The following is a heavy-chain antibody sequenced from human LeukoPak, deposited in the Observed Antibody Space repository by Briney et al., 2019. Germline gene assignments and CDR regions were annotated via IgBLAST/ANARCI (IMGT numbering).Heavy chain of an antibody. D-gene: IGHD4-17*01. CDR3: ARLDYGDYVGHDY. CDR1: GGSISSYY. Sequence: PSETLSLTCTVSGGSISSYYWSWIRQPPGKGLEWIGYIYYSGSTNYNPSLKSRVTISVDTSKNQFSLKLSSVTAADTAVYYCARLDYGDYVGHDYWGQGTLVTVSS. V-gene: IGHV4-59*12. J-gene: IGHJ4*02. CDR2: IYYSGST.